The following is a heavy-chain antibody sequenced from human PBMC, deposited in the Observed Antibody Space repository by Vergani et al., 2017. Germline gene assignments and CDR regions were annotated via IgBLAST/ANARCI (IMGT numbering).Heavy chain of an antibody. V-gene: IGHV3-23*01. CDR2: VSGSGGST. J-gene: IGHJ4*02. Sequence: EVQLLESGGGLVQPGGSLRLSCAASGFTFSSYAMSWVRQAPGKGLEWGSGVSGSGGSTYYADTVKGRFTISRDNSKTTLYLQMNSLRAESTAVYYCAKAGSITMVRGVITFDYWGQGTLVTVSS. CDR3: AKAGSITMVRGVITFDY. CDR1: GFTFSSYA. D-gene: IGHD3-10*01.